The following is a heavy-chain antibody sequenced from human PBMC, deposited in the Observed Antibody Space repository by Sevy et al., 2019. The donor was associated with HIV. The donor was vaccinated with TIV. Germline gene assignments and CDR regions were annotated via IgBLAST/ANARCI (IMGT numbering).Heavy chain of an antibody. J-gene: IGHJ6*02. CDR2: ISSSGSTI. V-gene: IGHV3-11*01. CDR3: ARGPFGSNYYYYGMDV. Sequence: GGSLRLSCAASGFTFSDYYMSWIRQAPGKGLEWVSYISSSGSTIYYADSVKGRFTISRDNAKNSLYLQMNSLRAEDTAVYYCARGPFGSNYYYYGMDVWGQGTTVTVSS. D-gene: IGHD3-3*01. CDR1: GFTFSDYY.